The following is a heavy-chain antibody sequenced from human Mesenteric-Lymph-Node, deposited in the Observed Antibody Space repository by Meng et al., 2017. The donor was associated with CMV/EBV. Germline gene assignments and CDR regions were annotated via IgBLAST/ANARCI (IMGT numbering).Heavy chain of an antibody. V-gene: IGHV1-18*01. Sequence: TASGSTFTTYAMHWVRQAPGQRPEWMGWISAYNGNTNYAQKLQGRVTMTTDTSTSTAYMELRSLRSDDTAVYYCARARPAAGGWFDPWGQGTLVTVSS. J-gene: IGHJ5*02. CDR2: ISAYNGNT. CDR1: GSTFTTYA. CDR3: ARARPAAGGWFDP. D-gene: IGHD2-2*01.